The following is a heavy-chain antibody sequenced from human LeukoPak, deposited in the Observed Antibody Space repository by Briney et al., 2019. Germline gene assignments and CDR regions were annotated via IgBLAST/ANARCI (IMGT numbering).Heavy chain of an antibody. CDR2: INPNSGGT. V-gene: IGHV1-2*02. CDR1: GYTFAGYY. J-gene: IGHJ4*02. D-gene: IGHD3-3*01. CDR3: ARTRFFLSPYIDY. Sequence: ASVKVSCKASGYTFAGYYIHWVRQAPGQGLEWMGWINPNSGGTNYAQKFQGRVTMTRDTSISTAYMELSRLRSDDTAVYYCARTRFFLSPYIDYWGQGTLVTVSS.